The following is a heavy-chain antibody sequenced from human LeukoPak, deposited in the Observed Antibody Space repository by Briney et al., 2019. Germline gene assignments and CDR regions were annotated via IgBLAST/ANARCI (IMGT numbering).Heavy chain of an antibody. D-gene: IGHD6-13*01. CDR3: ARGGRSSIWFKD. J-gene: IGHJ4*02. CDR1: GFTFSSYW. CDR2: IKQDGSEK. Sequence: PGGSLRLSCAASGFTFSSYWMSWVRQARGKGLEGVANIKQDGSEKYYVDSVKGRFTISRDNAKNSLYLQMNSLRAEDTAVYYCARGGRSSIWFKDWGQGTLVTVSS. V-gene: IGHV3-7*01.